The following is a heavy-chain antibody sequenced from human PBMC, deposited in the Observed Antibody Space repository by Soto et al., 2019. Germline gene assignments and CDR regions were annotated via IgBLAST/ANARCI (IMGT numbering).Heavy chain of an antibody. V-gene: IGHV4-31*03. Sequence: SKTLSLTCTVSGGSISTGGYYWSWIRQRPGKGLEWIGYIYYSGNTYYSPSLKSRLTISVDTSKNQFSLNLTSVTAADTAVYYCARVAVGGLGYHFECWGQGTQVTVSS. D-gene: IGHD6-19*01. CDR3: ARVAVGGLGYHFEC. CDR1: GGSISTGGYY. CDR2: IYYSGNT. J-gene: IGHJ4*02.